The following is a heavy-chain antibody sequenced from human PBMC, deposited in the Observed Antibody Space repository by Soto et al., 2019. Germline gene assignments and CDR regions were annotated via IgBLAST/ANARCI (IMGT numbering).Heavy chain of an antibody. D-gene: IGHD2-15*01. CDR1: GFTFSSYA. J-gene: IGHJ4*02. CDR3: AKSRAPYCSGGSRNQLDY. Sequence: PGGSLRLSCAASGFTFSSYAMHWVRQAPGKGLEWVAVISYDGSNKYYADSVKGRFTISRDNSKNTLYLQMNSLRAEDTAVYYCAKSRAPYCSGGSRNQLDYWGKGTLVTVSS. CDR2: ISYDGSNK. V-gene: IGHV3-30-3*01.